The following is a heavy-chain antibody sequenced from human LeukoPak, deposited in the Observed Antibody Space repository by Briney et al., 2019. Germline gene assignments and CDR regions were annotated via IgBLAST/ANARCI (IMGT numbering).Heavy chain of an antibody. V-gene: IGHV3-30*02. Sequence: PGGSLRLSCAASGFTFSSYGMHWVRQAPGKGREWVAFIRYDGSNKYYADSVKGRFTISRDNSKNTLYLQMNSLRAEDTAVYYCAKDMPRIAAAGGNFDYWGQGTLVTVSS. CDR3: AKDMPRIAAAGGNFDY. CDR2: IRYDGSNK. CDR1: GFTFSSYG. J-gene: IGHJ4*02. D-gene: IGHD6-13*01.